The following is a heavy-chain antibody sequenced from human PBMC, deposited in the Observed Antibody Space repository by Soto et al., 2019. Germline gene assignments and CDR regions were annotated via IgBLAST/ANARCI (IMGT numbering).Heavy chain of an antibody. CDR3: ARGGDRCTSTRCSPWPDSPFDP. V-gene: IGHV1-18*01. J-gene: IGHJ2*01. Sequence: QVQLVQSGDEVKKPGASVKVSCKASGYTFTNYGISWVRQAPGQGLEWMGWISPYNGNTKYPQKLQGRVTMTTDTSTRHTYMELRSLRSDDTAVYFCARGGDRCTSTRCSPWPDSPFDPWGRGTLVTVSS. D-gene: IGHD2-2*01. CDR2: ISPYNGNT. CDR1: GYTFTNYG.